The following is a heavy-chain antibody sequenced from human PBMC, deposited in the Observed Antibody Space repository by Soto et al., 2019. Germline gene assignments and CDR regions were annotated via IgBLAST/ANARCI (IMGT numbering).Heavy chain of an antibody. CDR2: INIDGTTT. D-gene: IGHD1-26*01. J-gene: IGHJ5*02. Sequence: EVQLVESGGGLGQPGGSLRLSCAASGFAFSTKWMHWVRQGPGKGLVWVSRINIDGTTTNYADSVKGRFTISRDNAKNMLYLQMDSLRAEDTAVYYCARIPYSDTDPCPWGQGTLVTVSS. V-gene: IGHV3-74*01. CDR1: GFAFSTKW. CDR3: ARIPYSDTDPCP.